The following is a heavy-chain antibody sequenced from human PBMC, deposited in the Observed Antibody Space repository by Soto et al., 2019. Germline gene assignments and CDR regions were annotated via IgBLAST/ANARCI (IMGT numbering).Heavy chain of an antibody. CDR3: ARGYYYYYGMDV. CDR1: GGSISSSSYY. CDR2: IYYSGST. V-gene: IGHV4-39*01. J-gene: IGHJ6*02. Sequence: SETLSLTCTVSGGSISSSSYYWGWIRQPPGKGLEWIGSIYYSGSTYYNPSLKSRVTISVDTSKNQFSLKLSSVTAADTAVYYCARGYYYYYGMDVWGQGTTVTVSS.